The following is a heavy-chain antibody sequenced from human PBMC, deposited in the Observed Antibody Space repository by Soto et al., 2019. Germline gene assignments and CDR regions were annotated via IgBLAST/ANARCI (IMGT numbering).Heavy chain of an antibody. CDR3: AKAFYGDYLDY. CDR2: ISYDGSNK. CDR1: GFTFSSYG. Sequence: GGSLRLSCAASGFTFSSYGMHWVRQAPGKGLEWVAVISYDGSNKYYADSVKGRFTISRDNSKNTLYLQMNSLRAEDTAVYYCAKAFYGDYLDYWGQGTLVTVSS. J-gene: IGHJ4*02. V-gene: IGHV3-30*18. D-gene: IGHD4-17*01.